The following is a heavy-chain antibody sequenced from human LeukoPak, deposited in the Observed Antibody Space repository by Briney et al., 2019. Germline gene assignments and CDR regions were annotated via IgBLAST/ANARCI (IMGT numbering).Heavy chain of an antibody. V-gene: IGHV3-30-3*01. CDR1: GFTFSSYA. J-gene: IGHJ4*02. CDR2: ISYDGSNK. Sequence: GGSLRLSCAASGFTFSSYAMHWVRQAPGKGLEWVAVISYDGSNKYYADSVKGRFTISRDNSKNTLYLQMNSLRAEDTAVYYCARGTGGFWGSFDYWGQGTLVTVSS. CDR3: ARGTGGFWGSFDY. D-gene: IGHD7-27*01.